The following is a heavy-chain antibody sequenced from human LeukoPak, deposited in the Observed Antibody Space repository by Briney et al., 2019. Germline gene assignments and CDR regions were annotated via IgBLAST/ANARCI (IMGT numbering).Heavy chain of an antibody. Sequence: ASVKVSCKAPGYTFTSYDINWVRQATGQGLEWMGWMNPNSGDTGYAQKFQCRVAMTRNTSICTAYLELSRLRSEDTAVYYCARGSSLLLWFGESDVPDAFDIWGQGTMVTVSS. D-gene: IGHD3-10*01. CDR1: GYTFTSYD. J-gene: IGHJ3*02. CDR3: ARGSSLLLWFGESDVPDAFDI. CDR2: MNPNSGDT. V-gene: IGHV1-8*01.